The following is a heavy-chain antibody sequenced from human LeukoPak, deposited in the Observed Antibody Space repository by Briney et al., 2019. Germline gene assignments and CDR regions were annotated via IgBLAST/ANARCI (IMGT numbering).Heavy chain of an antibody. V-gene: IGHV3-53*01. Sequence: GGSLRLSCAASGFTVSSNYMSWVRQAPGKGLEWVSVIYSGGSTYYADSVKGRFTTSRDNSKNTLYLQMNSLRAEDTAVYYCAGRGQLPYYYYGMDVWGQGTTVTVSS. CDR2: IYSGGST. CDR3: AGRGQLPYYYYGMDV. D-gene: IGHD2-2*01. CDR1: GFTVSSNY. J-gene: IGHJ6*02.